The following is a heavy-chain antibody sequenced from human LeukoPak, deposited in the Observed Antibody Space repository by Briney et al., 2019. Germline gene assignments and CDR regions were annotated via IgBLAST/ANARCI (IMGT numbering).Heavy chain of an antibody. V-gene: IGHV3-30*04. J-gene: IGHJ4*02. Sequence: SGGSLRLSCAASGFTFSSYAMHWVRQAPGKGLEWVAVISYDGSNKYYADSVKGRFTVSRDNSKNTLYLQMNSLRAEDTAVYYCAKAWPDTYYYDSTGYYYLDYWGQGTLVTVSS. D-gene: IGHD3-22*01. CDR3: AKAWPDTYYYDSTGYYYLDY. CDR2: ISYDGSNK. CDR1: GFTFSSYA.